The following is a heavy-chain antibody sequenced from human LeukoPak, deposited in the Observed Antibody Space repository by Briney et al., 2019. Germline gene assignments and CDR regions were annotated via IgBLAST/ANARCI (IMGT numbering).Heavy chain of an antibody. Sequence: GGSLRLSCAASGFSFSSFVMSWVRQAPGKGLEWVSVISGSGDNRFNADSVKGRFTISRDNSKNTLYLQTTSLRVEDTAEYYCAKTFYSGSGSELPHHWGQGTLVTVSS. D-gene: IGHD3-10*01. J-gene: IGHJ1*01. CDR1: GFSFSSFV. V-gene: IGHV3-23*01. CDR3: AKTFYSGSGSELPHH. CDR2: ISGSGDNR.